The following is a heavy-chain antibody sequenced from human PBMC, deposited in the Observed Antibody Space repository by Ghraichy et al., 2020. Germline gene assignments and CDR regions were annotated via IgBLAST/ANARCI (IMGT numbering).Heavy chain of an antibody. J-gene: IGHJ6*03. V-gene: IGHV1-18*04. Sequence: ASVKVSCKASGYTFTSYGISWVRQAPGQGLEWMGWISAYNGNTNYAQKLQGRVTMTTDTSTSTAYMELRSLRSDDTAVYYCARDPPTYYYDSSGYRSHYYYYYYMDVWGKGTTVTVSS. CDR1: GYTFTSYG. D-gene: IGHD3-22*01. CDR3: ARDPPTYYYDSSGYRSHYYYYYYMDV. CDR2: ISAYNGNT.